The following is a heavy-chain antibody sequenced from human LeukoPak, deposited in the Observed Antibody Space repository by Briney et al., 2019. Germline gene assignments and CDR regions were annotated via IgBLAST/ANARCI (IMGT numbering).Heavy chain of an antibody. J-gene: IGHJ5*02. D-gene: IGHD6-19*01. CDR3: AKTPSGFPYHNWFDP. Sequence: GGSLRLSCAASGFTVSSNHMSWVRQAPGKGLEWVSAISGSGGSTYYADSVKGRFTISRDNSKNTLYLQMNSLRAEDTAVYYCAKTPSGFPYHNWFDPWGQGTLVTVSS. V-gene: IGHV3-23*01. CDR2: ISGSGGST. CDR1: GFTVSSNH.